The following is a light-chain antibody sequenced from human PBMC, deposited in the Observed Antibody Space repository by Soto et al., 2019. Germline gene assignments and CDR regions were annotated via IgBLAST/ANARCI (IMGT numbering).Light chain of an antibody. CDR1: SSNIGSNY. CDR3: AAWDDSLSGVV. Sequence: QSVLTQPPAASWTPGQRVTLSCSGSSSNIGSNYVYWYQQLPGTAPKLLIYRNTQRTSGVPDRFSGSKSGTSASLAISGLRADDEADYYCAAWDDSLSGVVFGGGTKLTVL. CDR2: RNT. V-gene: IGLV1-47*01. J-gene: IGLJ2*01.